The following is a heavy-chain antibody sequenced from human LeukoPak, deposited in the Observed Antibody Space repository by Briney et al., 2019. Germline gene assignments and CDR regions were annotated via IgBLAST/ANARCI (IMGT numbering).Heavy chain of an antibody. CDR1: GWSFNDYY. J-gene: IGHJ5*02. CDR2: INARGDT. D-gene: IGHD2-2*01. Sequence: ASETLSLTCAVYGWSFNDYYWNWVRQPPGKGLEWIGEINARGDTNYNPSLKSRVTISVDSSKNQFSLTLTSMIAEDTAIYYCARGQVPAARGYNWFDPWGQGTLVTVSS. CDR3: ARGQVPAARGYNWFDP. V-gene: IGHV4-34*01.